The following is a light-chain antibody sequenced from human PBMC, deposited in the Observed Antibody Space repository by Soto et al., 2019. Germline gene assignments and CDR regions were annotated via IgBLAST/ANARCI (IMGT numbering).Light chain of an antibody. J-gene: IGLJ2*01. CDR3: SSYSTSSTPVV. Sequence: QSALTQPASVSGSPGQSNTISCTGTSSDVGFYNYVSWYQQHPGKAPQLMIYEVSNRPSGVSNRFSGSKSGNTASLTISGLQAEDEADYYCSSYSTSSTPVVFGGGTKLTVL. CDR2: EVS. CDR1: SSDVGFYNY. V-gene: IGLV2-14*01.